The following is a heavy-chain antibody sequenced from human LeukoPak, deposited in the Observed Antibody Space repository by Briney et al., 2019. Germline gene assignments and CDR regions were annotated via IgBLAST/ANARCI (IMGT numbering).Heavy chain of an antibody. D-gene: IGHD1-26*01. J-gene: IGHJ3*02. CDR1: GFTFSTYW. CDR3: ARDHPIGDAFDI. Sequence: GGALRLSCVVSGFTFSTYWMSWVRQAPGKGLEWVANIRQDGSEKYYVDSVKGRFTISRDNAKNSLYLQMNSLRAEDTAVYYCARDHPIGDAFDIWGQGTMVTVSS. V-gene: IGHV3-7*01. CDR2: IRQDGSEK.